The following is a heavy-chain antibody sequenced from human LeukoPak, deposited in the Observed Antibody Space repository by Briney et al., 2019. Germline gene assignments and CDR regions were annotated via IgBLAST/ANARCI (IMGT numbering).Heavy chain of an antibody. CDR1: GFTFSSFA. V-gene: IGHV3-23*01. CDR3: AKGDTRGSWYHFDS. J-gene: IGHJ4*02. D-gene: IGHD6-13*01. Sequence: GGSLRLSCAASGFTFSSFAMSWVRQAPGKGLEWVSAISAYDGSAYYGDPVRGRFTISRDNSKSTLFLQMNSLRVEDTAVYYCAKGDTRGSWYHFDSWGQGTLVTVSS. CDR2: ISAYDGSA.